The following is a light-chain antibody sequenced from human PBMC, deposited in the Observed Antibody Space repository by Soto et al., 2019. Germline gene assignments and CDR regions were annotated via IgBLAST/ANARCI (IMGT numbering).Light chain of an antibody. CDR2: DVS. CDR3: CSYAGSDTSV. CDR1: SSDVGTYNY. J-gene: IGLJ2*01. V-gene: IGLV2-11*01. Sequence: QSALTQPRSVSGSPGQSVTISCTGTSSDVGTYNYVSWYQQHPGKAPKLMIYDVSQRPSGVPDRFSGSKSGNTASLTSSGLQDEDESDYYCCSYAGSDTSVFGGGTKLTVL.